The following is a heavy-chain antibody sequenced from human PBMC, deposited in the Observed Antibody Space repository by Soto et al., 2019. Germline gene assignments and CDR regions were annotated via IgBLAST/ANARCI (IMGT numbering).Heavy chain of an antibody. Sequence: SETLSLTCTVSGGSISSSSYYWGWIRQPPGKGLEWIGSIYYSGSTYYNPSLKSRVTISVDTSKNQFSLKLSSVTAADTAVYYCARLPRPLIHCSGGSCGTSTAQRTWVHFGFDPWGQGTLVTVSS. CDR2: IYYSGST. CDR3: ARLPRPLIHCSGGSCGTSTAQRTWVHFGFDP. D-gene: IGHD2-15*01. V-gene: IGHV4-39*01. J-gene: IGHJ5*02. CDR1: GGSISSSSYY.